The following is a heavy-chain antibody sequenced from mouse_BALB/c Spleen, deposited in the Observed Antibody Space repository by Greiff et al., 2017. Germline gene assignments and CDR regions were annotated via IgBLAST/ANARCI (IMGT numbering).Heavy chain of an antibody. J-gene: IGHJ3*01. Sequence: DVKLVESGGGLVKLGGSLKLSCAASGFTFSSYYMSWVRQTPEKRLELVAAINSNGGSTYYPDTVKGRFTISRDNAKNTLYLQMSSLKSEDTALYYCARHGGLRLRMDWFAYWGQGTLVTVSA. CDR1: GFTFSSYY. CDR3: ARHGGLRLRMDWFAY. D-gene: IGHD1-2*01. CDR2: INSNGGST. V-gene: IGHV5-6-2*01.